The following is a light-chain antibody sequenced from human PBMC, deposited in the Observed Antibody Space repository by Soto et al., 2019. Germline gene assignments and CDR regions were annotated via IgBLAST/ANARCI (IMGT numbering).Light chain of an antibody. CDR1: NSNIGSNA. V-gene: IGLV1-44*01. CDR3: AAWDDSLNGWV. Sequence: QSVLPQPPSASGTPRQRVTISCSGSNSNIGSNAVNWYQQLPGTAPKVLIYNNNQRPSGVPDRFSGSKSGTSASLAISGLQSGDEADYYCAAWDDSLNGWVFGGGTKVTVL. J-gene: IGLJ3*02. CDR2: NNN.